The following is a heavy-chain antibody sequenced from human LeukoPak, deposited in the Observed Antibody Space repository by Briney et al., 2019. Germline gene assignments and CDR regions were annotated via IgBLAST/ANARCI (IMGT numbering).Heavy chain of an antibody. CDR3: AREDVAAAGDHDAFDI. V-gene: IGHV1-69*05. CDR1: GGTFSSYA. Sequence: GSSVKVSCKASGGTFSSYAISWVRQAPGQGLEWMGGIIPIFGTANYAQKFQGRVTITTDESTSTAYMELSSLRSEDTAVYYCAREDVAAAGDHDAFDIWGQGTMVTVSS. J-gene: IGHJ3*02. CDR2: IIPIFGTA. D-gene: IGHD6-13*01.